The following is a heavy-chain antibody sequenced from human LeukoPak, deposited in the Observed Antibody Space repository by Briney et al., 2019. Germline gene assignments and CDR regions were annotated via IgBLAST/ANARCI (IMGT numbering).Heavy chain of an antibody. D-gene: IGHD1-26*01. J-gene: IGHJ6*03. CDR1: GGSISSYY. CDR2: IYTSGST. Sequence: PSETLSLTCTVSGGSISSYYWSWIRQPAGKGLEWIGRIYTSGSTNYNPSLKSRVTMSVDTSKNQFSLKLSSVTAADTAVYYCARAAAAHSGSYYHYYYYMDVWGKGTTVTVSS. CDR3: ARAAAAHSGSYYHYYYYMDV. V-gene: IGHV4-4*07.